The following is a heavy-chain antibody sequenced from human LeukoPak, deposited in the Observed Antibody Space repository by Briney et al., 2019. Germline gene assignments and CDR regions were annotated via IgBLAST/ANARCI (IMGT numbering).Heavy chain of an antibody. CDR3: ATDKYGGPVH. V-gene: IGHV3-33*01. D-gene: IGHD5-12*01. J-gene: IGHJ4*02. CDR1: GFTFSSYG. Sequence: GGSLRLSCAASGFTFSSYGMHWVRQAPGKGLEWVAVIWYGGSNKYYADSVKGRFTISRDNAKNSLYLQMNSLKDEDTAVYYCATDKYGGPVHWGQGTLVTVSS. CDR2: IWYGGSNK.